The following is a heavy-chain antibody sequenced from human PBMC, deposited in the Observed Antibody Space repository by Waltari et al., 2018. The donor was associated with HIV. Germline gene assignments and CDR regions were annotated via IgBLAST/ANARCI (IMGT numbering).Heavy chain of an antibody. Sequence: QVQLVQSGDEVRKSGSSVKVSCKASGVTDNTVTINWMRQAPGQGLEWVGRLEWMWRSLPILGAPAYSQKLKGRLTLSADTATNTAFLQLSSLRSDDTAVYYCATPAAKGTWFDSWGQGSQIIVSS. CDR2: SLPILGAP. V-gene: IGHV1-69*02. J-gene: IGHJ5*01. CDR1: GVTDNTVT. D-gene: IGHD2-2*01. CDR3: ATPAAKGTWFDS.